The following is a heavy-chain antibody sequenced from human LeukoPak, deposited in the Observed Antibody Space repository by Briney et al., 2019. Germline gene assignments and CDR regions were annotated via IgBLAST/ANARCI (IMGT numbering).Heavy chain of an antibody. Sequence: ETLSLTCTVSGGSISSYYWSWVRQAPGKGLEWVSSISSSSSYIYYADSVKGRFTISRDNAKNSLYLQMNSLRAEDTAVYYCARSHSYGSGMYSFDYWGQGTLVTVSS. V-gene: IGHV3-21*01. CDR3: ARSHSYGSGMYSFDY. J-gene: IGHJ4*02. CDR2: ISSSSSYI. D-gene: IGHD3-10*01. CDR1: GGSISSYY.